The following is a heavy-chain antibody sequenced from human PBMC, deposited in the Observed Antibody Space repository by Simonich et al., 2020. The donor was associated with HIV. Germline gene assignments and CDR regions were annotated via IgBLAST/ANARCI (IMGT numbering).Heavy chain of an antibody. CDR3: ASRGYGGYGLFAY. CDR1: GGSFSDYY. Sequence: QVLLQESGPGLVKPSETLSLTCSVSGGSFSDYYWSWIRQPPGKGLEWIGEFIHSGSTNYNPSLKSRVTISVDTSKNQFSLKLSSVTAADTAVYYCASRGYGGYGLFAYWGQGTLVTVSS. CDR2: FIHSGST. V-gene: IGHV4-34*12. J-gene: IGHJ4*02. D-gene: IGHD5-12*01.